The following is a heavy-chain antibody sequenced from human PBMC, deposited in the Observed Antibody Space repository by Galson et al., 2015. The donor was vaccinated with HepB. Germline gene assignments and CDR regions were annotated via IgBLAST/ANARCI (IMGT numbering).Heavy chain of an antibody. CDR3: ARWKGTAVAVATRSPFDS. CDR1: GYTFTDHW. J-gene: IGHJ4*02. CDR2: IYPDDSET. D-gene: IGHD2-15*01. Sequence: QSGAEVKKPGESLKISCKCSGYTFTDHWIGWVRQMPGKGLEWMGIIYPDDSETRYSPSFQGQVTISADRSISTAYLQWSSLGASDTAMYYCARWKGTAVAVATRSPFDSWGQGTLVTVSS. V-gene: IGHV5-51*01.